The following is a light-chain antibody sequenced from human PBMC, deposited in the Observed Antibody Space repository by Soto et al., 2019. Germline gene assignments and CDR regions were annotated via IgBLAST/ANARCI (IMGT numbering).Light chain of an antibody. CDR2: DAS. CDR1: QSISSW. V-gene: IGKV1-5*01. Sequence: AYVRYIVTRTCRASQSISSWLAWYQQRPGKAPKLLIYDASSLQSGVPSRFSGSGSGTEFTLTISSLQSDDFATYYCQHSNSYSEAFGQGTKVDI. J-gene: IGKJ1*01. CDR3: QHSNSYSEA.